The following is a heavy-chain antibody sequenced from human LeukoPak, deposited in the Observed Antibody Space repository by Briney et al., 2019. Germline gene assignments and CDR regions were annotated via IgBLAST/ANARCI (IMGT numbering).Heavy chain of an antibody. V-gene: IGHV1-2*02. CDR3: ASERGYSGHDGVDY. CDR2: INPNSGGT. D-gene: IGHD5-12*01. CDR1: GYTFTGYY. Sequence: ASVKVSCKASGYTFTGYYMHWVRQAPGQGLEWMGWINPNSGGTNYAQKFQGRVTMTRDTSISTAYMELSRLRSDDTAVHYCASERGYSGHDGVDYWGQGTLVTVSS. J-gene: IGHJ4*02.